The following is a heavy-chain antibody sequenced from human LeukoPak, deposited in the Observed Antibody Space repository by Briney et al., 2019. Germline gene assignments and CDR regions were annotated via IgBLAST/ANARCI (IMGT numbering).Heavy chain of an antibody. V-gene: IGHV3-23*05. CDR3: ARRAGAYSHPYDY. D-gene: IGHD4/OR15-4a*01. Sequence: GGSLRLSCAASGFTFSSYAMSWVRQAPGKGLEWVSFIYSSVTHYSDSVKGRFTISRDNSRNTLFLQMNSLRAEDTAVYYCARRAGAYSHPYDYWGQGTLVTVSS. CDR2: IYSSVT. CDR1: GFTFSSYA. J-gene: IGHJ4*02.